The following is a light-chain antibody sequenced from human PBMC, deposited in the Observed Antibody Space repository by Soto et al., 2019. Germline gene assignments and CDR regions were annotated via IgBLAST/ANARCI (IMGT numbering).Light chain of an antibody. V-gene: IGLV2-14*01. J-gene: IGLJ1*01. CDR3: SSYTSSSIYV. CDR2: EVG. CDR1: SSDVGGYNF. Sequence: QSALAQPASVSGSPGQSITISCTGTSSDVGGYNFVSWYQQHPGTAPKLMIYEVGNRPSGVSNRFSGSKSGNTASLTISGLQAEEEADYYCSSYTSSSIYVFGTGTKVTVL.